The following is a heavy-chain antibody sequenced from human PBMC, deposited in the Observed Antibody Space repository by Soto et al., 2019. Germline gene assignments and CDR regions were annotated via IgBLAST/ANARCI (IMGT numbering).Heavy chain of an antibody. CDR3: AREKWGSGSRWLDP. V-gene: IGHV1-3*01. CDR1: GYTYIRYS. CDR2: INVGNGNT. D-gene: IGHD6-19*01. Sequence: ASVKVSCKASGYTYIRYSMHWVRQAPGQRLEWMGWINVGNGNTKYSQNFQGRVTINQDTSASTAYMELSSLTSEDTAVYHCAREKWGSGSRWLDPWGQGTLVTVSS. J-gene: IGHJ5*02.